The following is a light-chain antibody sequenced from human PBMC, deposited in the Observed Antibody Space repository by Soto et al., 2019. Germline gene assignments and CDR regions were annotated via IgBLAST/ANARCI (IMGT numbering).Light chain of an antibody. V-gene: IGKV2-28*01. CDR3: MQALQTPRT. Sequence: DIVMTQSPLSLPVTPGEPASISCRSSQSLLHSNGYNYLDLYLQKPGQSPQLLIYLGSNRASGVPDRFSGSGSGTDFTLKISRVEAEEVGVYYCMQALQTPRTFGQGTKVEIK. CDR1: QSLLHSNGYNY. J-gene: IGKJ1*01. CDR2: LGS.